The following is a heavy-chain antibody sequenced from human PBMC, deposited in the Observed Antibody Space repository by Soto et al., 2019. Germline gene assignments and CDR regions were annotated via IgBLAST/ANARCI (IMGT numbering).Heavy chain of an antibody. V-gene: IGHV3-23*01. J-gene: IGHJ4*02. Sequence: EVQLLESGGGLVQHGGSLRLSCAASGFTLSSYAMSWVRQAPGKGLEWVSAISGSGGSTYYADSVKGRFTISRDNSKNTLYLQMNSLRAEDTAVYYCAKDSVAGIFNYYFDYWGQGTLVTVSS. D-gene: IGHD6-19*01. CDR2: ISGSGGST. CDR3: AKDSVAGIFNYYFDY. CDR1: GFTLSSYA.